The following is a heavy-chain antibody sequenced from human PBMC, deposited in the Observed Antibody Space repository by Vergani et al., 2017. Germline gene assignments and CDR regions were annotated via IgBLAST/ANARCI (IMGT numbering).Heavy chain of an antibody. V-gene: IGHV3-30*02. J-gene: IGHJ4*02. Sequence: QVQLVESGGGVVQPGGSLRLSCAASGFTFSSYGMHWVRQAPGKGLEWVAVIRYDGSNKYYADSVKGRFTISRDNSKNTLYLQMNSLRAEDTAVYYCAKDAFIYGSGSEFDYWGQGTLVTVSS. D-gene: IGHD3-10*01. CDR3: AKDAFIYGSGSEFDY. CDR1: GFTFSSYG. CDR2: IRYDGSNK.